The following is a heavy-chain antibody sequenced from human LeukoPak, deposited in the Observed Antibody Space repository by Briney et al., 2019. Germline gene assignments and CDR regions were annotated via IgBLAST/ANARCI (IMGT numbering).Heavy chain of an antibody. CDR1: GGSISSGGYY. Sequence: SETLSLTCTVSGGSISSGGYYWSWIRQHPGKGLEWIGYIYYSGSTYYNPSLKSRVTISVDTSKNQFSLKLSSVTAADTAVYYCARGRVLRYFDWLQNYYGMDVWGQGTTVTVSS. J-gene: IGHJ6*02. CDR3: ARGRVLRYFDWLQNYYGMDV. CDR2: IYYSGST. D-gene: IGHD3-9*01. V-gene: IGHV4-31*03.